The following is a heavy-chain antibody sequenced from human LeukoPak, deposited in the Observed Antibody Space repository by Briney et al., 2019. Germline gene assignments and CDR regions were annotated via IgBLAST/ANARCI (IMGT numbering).Heavy chain of an antibody. CDR2: MWYNGKKE. V-gene: IGHV3-33*06. CDR3: AKEMVFDSASSPFPS. D-gene: IGHD2-8*01. J-gene: IGHJ4*02. CDR1: GFTFSDYA. Sequence: PGGSLRLSCAASGFTFSDYAMNWVRQAPGKGLEWVALMWYNGKKEDYAASVRGGFTISRDNAKKILYMQMNRLCGADPAVYYSAKEMVFDSASSPFPSWGQGTQAPVS.